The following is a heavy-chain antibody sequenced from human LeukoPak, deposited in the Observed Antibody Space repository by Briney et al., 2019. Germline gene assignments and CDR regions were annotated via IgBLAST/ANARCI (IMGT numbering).Heavy chain of an antibody. V-gene: IGHV3-23*01. CDR3: AKTTAGYSSGRYPGWPVDY. CDR1: GFTFGSYA. J-gene: IGHJ4*02. D-gene: IGHD6-19*01. CDR2: ISGSGGST. Sequence: GGSLRLSCAASGFTFGSYAMYWVRQAPGKGLEWVSGISGSGGSTFYADSVKGRFTISRDNSENTVYLQMNSLRADDTAVYYCAKTTAGYSSGRYPGWPVDYWGQGTLVTVS.